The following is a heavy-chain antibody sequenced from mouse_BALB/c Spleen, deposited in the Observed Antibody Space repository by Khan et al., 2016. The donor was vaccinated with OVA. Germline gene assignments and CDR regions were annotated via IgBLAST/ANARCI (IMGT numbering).Heavy chain of an antibody. CDR2: ISSGGSYT. V-gene: IGHV5-6*01. CDR1: GFTFSTYG. D-gene: IGHD1-1*02. CDR3: ERLAYYYNSEGFAY. J-gene: IGHJ3*01. Sequence: EVELVESGGDLVKPGGSLKLSCAASGFTFSTYGMSWVRQTPDKRLEWVATISSGGSYTYYRASVQGRFTISRDNAKNTLYLQMSSLKSEDTAMQNCERLAYYYNSEGFAYWGQGTLVTVSA.